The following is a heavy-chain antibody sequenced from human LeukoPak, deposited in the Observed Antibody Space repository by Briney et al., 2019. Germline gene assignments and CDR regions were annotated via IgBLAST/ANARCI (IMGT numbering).Heavy chain of an antibody. CDR3: ARGPGYFDSSGYVSDHLYFDH. V-gene: IGHV1-69*06. CDR1: GYTFTSYD. Sequence: GASVKVSCKTSGYTFTSYDLNWVRQATGQGLEWMGGIIPVFGSANYAQRFKGRATITADRSTNTVYMELNSLRSEDTAVYYCARGPGYFDSSGYVSDHLYFDHWGQGTLVTVSS. D-gene: IGHD3-22*01. CDR2: IIPVFGSA. J-gene: IGHJ4*02.